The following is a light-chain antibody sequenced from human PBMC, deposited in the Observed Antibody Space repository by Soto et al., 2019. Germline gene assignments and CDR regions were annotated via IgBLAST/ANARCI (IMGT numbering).Light chain of an antibody. CDR3: QQSYSTPIT. Sequence: DIQMTQSPSSLSASVGDTVTITCRPSQFISTYLNWYQQKPGKAPNLLIYTTSSLHSGAPSRFSGSGSGTDFTLTISSLQPEDFATYYCQQSYSTPITFGQGTRLEIK. CDR1: QFISTY. V-gene: IGKV1-39*01. CDR2: TTS. J-gene: IGKJ5*01.